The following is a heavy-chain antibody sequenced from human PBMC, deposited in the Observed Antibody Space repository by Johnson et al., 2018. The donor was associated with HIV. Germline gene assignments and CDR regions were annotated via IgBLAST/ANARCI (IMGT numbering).Heavy chain of an antibody. D-gene: IGHD1-26*01. J-gene: IGHJ3*02. CDR3: ARVRAGRENAFDI. V-gene: IGHV3-30*04. CDR1: GFTFSSYA. CDR2: ISYDGSTK. Sequence: QVQLVESGGGVVQPGRSLRLSCAAYGFTFSSYAMHWVRQAPGKGLEWVAVISYDGSTKYYADSVKGRFTISRDNSKNTLYLQRNSLRAEDTAIYYCARVRAGRENAFDIWGQGTMVTVSS.